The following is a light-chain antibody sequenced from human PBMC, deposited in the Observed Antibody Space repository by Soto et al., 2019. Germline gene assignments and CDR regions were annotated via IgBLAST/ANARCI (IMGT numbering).Light chain of an antibody. V-gene: IGKV4-1*01. CDR1: QSVLSNSNNKNF. Sequence: DFVMTQSPDSLAVSLGERATINCKASQSVLSNSNNKNFLAWFQQKSGQPPKLLIYWASIRQPGVPDRFSGSGSATDFTLTISGLQAEDVAVYYCQQYHSDPITFGQGTRLEIK. CDR3: QQYHSDPIT. CDR2: WAS. J-gene: IGKJ5*01.